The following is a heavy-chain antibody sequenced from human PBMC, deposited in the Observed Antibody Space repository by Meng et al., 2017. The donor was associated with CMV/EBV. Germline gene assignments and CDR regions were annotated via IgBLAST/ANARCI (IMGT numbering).Heavy chain of an antibody. CDR2: ISGSGGST. V-gene: IGHV3-23*01. J-gene: IGHJ4*02. CDR3: AKWEDYDFWSGYPPGDDY. CDR1: FTFSSND. D-gene: IGHD3-3*01. Sequence: FTFSSNDMSWVRQAPGKGLEWVSAISGSGGSTYYADSVKGRFTISRDNYKNTLYLQMNSLRAEDTAVYYCAKWEDYDFWSGYPPGDDYWGQGTLVTVSS.